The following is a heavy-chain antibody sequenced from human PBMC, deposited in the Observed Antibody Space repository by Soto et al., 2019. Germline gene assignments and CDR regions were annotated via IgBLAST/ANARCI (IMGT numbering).Heavy chain of an antibody. CDR1: GGSISSGGYY. Sequence: QVQLQESGPGLVKPSQTLSLTCTVSGGSISSGGYYWSWIRQHPGKGLEWIGYIYYSGSTYYNPSLKSRVTISVETCKNQSALKVSSVTAADTAVYYCARGPTLPEPAYYDFWSGYYKSGYYYYYMDVWGKGTTVTVSS. V-gene: IGHV4-31*03. CDR3: ARGPTLPEPAYYDFWSGYYKSGYYYYYMDV. J-gene: IGHJ6*03. CDR2: IYYSGST. D-gene: IGHD3-3*01.